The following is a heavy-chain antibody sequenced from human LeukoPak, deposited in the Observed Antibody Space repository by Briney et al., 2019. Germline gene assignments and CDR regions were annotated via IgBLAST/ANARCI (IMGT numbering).Heavy chain of an antibody. J-gene: IGHJ4*02. CDR3: ARDPTGITTRLYYFDY. Sequence: GGSLRLSCAASGSTFSSYSMNWVRQAPGKGLEWVSSISSSSSYIYYADSVKGRFTISRDNANNSLYLQMSSLRAEDTAVYYCARDPTGITTRLYYFDYWGQGTLVTVSS. D-gene: IGHD1-14*01. CDR2: ISSSSSYI. CDR1: GSTFSSYS. V-gene: IGHV3-21*01.